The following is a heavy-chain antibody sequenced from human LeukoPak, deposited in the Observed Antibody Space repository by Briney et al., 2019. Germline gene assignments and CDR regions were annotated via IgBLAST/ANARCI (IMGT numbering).Heavy chain of an antibody. J-gene: IGHJ4*02. CDR1: GGSFSGYY. CDR3: ARGSYDFWSGYPIDY. V-gene: IGHV4-34*01. Sequence: PSETLSLTCAVYGGSFSGYYWSWIRQPPGKGLEWIGTIYYSGSTYYNPSLKSRVTISVDTPKNQFSLKLSSVTAADTAVYYCARGSYDFWSGYPIDYWGQGTLVTVSS. CDR2: IYYSGST. D-gene: IGHD3-3*01.